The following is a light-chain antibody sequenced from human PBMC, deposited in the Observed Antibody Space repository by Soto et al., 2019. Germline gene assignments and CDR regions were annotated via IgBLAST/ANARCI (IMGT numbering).Light chain of an antibody. V-gene: IGLV1-47*02. CDR1: SSNIGSNY. CDR3: ATWDDSLSGYV. CDR2: YNN. Sequence: QSVLTQPPSASGTPGQRVTISCSGRSSNIGSNYVYCYQQLPVTAPKLLIYYNNQRPSGVPDRFSGSKSGTSASLAISGLRSEDEADYYCATWDDSLSGYVFGTGTKLNVL. J-gene: IGLJ1*01.